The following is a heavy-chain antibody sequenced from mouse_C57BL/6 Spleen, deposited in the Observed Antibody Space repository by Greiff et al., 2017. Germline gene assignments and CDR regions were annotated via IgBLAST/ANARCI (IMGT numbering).Heavy chain of an antibody. CDR2: INPYCGGT. Sequence: EVQLQQSGPGLVKPGASVKMSCKASGYTFTDYYMNWVKQSHGKSLEWIGVINPYCGGTNYNQKFKGRGTLTVDKSSSTAYMELNSLTSEDTAVYYCARAYGTCSYWYFDVWGTGTTVTVSS. V-gene: IGHV1-19*01. CDR1: GYTFTDYY. CDR3: ARAYGTCSYWYFDV. D-gene: IGHD6-5*01. J-gene: IGHJ1*03.